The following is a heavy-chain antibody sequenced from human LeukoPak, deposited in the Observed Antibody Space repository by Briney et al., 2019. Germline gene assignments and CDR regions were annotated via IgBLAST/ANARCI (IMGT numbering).Heavy chain of an antibody. CDR3: ARDDEVLGGSETYSNAFDI. J-gene: IGHJ3*02. CDR1: GFTFSSYS. Sequence: XGSLRLSCAASGFTFSSYSMNWVRQAPGKGLEWVSSISSSSSYIYYADSVKGRFTISRDNAKNSLYLQMNSLRAEDTAVYYCARDDEVLGGSETYSNAFDIWGQGTMVTVSS. V-gene: IGHV3-21*01. D-gene: IGHD1-26*01. CDR2: ISSSSSYI.